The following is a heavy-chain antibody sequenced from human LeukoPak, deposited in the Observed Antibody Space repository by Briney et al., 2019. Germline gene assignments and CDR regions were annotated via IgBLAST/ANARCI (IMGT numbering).Heavy chain of an antibody. CDR1: GFTFSSYS. V-gene: IGHV3-21*04. CDR2: ISSSSSYI. J-gene: IGHJ3*02. D-gene: IGHD1-14*01. CDR3: AKPARTDAFDI. Sequence: GGSLRLSCAASGFTFSSYSMNWVRQAPGKGLEWVSSISSSSSYIYYADSVKGRFTISRDNSKNTLYLQMNSLRAEDTAVYYCAKPARTDAFDIWGQGTMVTVSS.